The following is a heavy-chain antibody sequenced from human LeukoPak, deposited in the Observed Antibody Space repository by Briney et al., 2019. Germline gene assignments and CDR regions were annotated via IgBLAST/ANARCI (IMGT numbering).Heavy chain of an antibody. J-gene: IGHJ4*02. V-gene: IGHV4-34*01. D-gene: IGHD6-19*01. CDR3: ARWRGGDSSGRERYYFDY. CDR2: INHSGST. Sequence: PSETLSLTCAVYGGSFSGYYWSWIRQPPGKGLEWIGEINHSGSTNYNPSLKSRVTISVDTSKNQFSLKLSSVTAADTAVYYCARWRGGDSSGRERYYFDYWGQGTLVTVPS. CDR1: GGSFSGYY.